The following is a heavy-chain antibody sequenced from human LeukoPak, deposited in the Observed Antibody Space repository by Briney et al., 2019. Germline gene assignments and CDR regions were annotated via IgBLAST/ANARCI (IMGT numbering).Heavy chain of an antibody. V-gene: IGHV3-23*01. D-gene: IGHD1-26*01. CDR3: AKPRSGSYDFDY. J-gene: IGHJ4*02. CDR1: GFTFSSYA. CDR2: ISGSGGSA. Sequence: GGSLRLSCAASGFTFSSYAMSWVRQAPGKGLEWVSAISGSGGSAYYADSVKGRFTISRDNSKNTLYLQMNSLRAEDTAVYYYAKPRSGSYDFDYWGQGTLVTVSS.